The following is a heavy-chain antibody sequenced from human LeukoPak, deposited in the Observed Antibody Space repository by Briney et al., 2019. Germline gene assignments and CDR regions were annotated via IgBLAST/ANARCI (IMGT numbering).Heavy chain of an antibody. CDR1: GYTFTSYG. Sequence: ASVKVSCKASGYTFTSYGISWVRQAPGQGLEWMGWISAYNGNTNYAQKLQGRVTMTADTSTSTAYMELRSLRSDDTALYYCARDIARDFWSGYYDYWGQGTLVTVSS. CDR2: ISAYNGNT. CDR3: ARDIARDFWSGYYDY. D-gene: IGHD3-3*01. V-gene: IGHV1-18*01. J-gene: IGHJ4*02.